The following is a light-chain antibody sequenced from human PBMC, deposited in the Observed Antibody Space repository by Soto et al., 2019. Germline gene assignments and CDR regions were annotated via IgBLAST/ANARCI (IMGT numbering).Light chain of an antibody. CDR1: QSVSSN. J-gene: IGKJ1*01. Sequence: EIVLTQSPGTLSLSPGERATLSCRASQSVSSNLAWYQQKPGQAPRLLIYGASTRATGIPVRFSGSGSGTEFTLTISSLQSEDFAVYYCQQYNNWPPYTFGQGTKVDIK. CDR2: GAS. CDR3: QQYNNWPPYT. V-gene: IGKV3-15*01.